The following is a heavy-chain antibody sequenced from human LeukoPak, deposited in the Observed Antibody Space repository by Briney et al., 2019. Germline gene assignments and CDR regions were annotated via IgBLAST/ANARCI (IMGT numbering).Heavy chain of an antibody. CDR2: INHSGST. D-gene: IGHD6-13*01. CDR3: ARDSAAAGSSFFDY. V-gene: IGHV4-34*01. J-gene: IGHJ4*02. Sequence: KPSETLSLTCAVYGGSFSGYYWSWIRQPPGKGLEWIGEINHSGSTNYNPSLKSRVTISVDTSKNQFSLKLSSVTAADTAVYYCARDSAAAGSSFFDYWGQGNLVTVFS. CDR1: GGSFSGYY.